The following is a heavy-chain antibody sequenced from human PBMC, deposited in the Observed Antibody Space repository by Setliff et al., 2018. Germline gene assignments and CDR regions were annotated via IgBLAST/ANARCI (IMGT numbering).Heavy chain of an antibody. D-gene: IGHD3-3*01. J-gene: IGHJ6*03. V-gene: IGHV3-49*04. CDR2: IRSKAYGGTT. CDR1: GFTFGDYA. Sequence: SLRLSCTASGFTFGDYAMSWARQAPGKGLEWVGFIRSKAYGGTTEYAASVKGRFTISRDDSKSIAYLQMNSLKTEDTAVYYCTREASVDFWSGYPYYYYMDVWGKGTTVTVSS. CDR3: TREASVDFWSGYPYYYYMDV.